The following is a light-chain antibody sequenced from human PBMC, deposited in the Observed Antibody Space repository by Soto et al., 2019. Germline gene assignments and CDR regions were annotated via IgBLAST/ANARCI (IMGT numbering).Light chain of an antibody. V-gene: IGKV1-5*03. Sequence: DIQMTQSPSTLSASVGDRVTITCRASQSISSWLAWYQKKPGKAPKLLIYKASSLESGVPSRFSGSGSVTEFTLTITSLQPDDFATYYCQQYSSSSPSFGQGTKLEIK. CDR1: QSISSW. CDR2: KAS. CDR3: QQYSSSSPS. J-gene: IGKJ2*03.